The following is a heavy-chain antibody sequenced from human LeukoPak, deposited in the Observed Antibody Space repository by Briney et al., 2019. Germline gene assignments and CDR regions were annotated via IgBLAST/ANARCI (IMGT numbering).Heavy chain of an antibody. CDR2: IRSKAYGGTT. CDR3: TRGGSGSYYNVLVYYYYGMDV. V-gene: IGHV3-49*04. J-gene: IGHJ6*04. D-gene: IGHD3-10*01. CDR1: GFTFGDYA. Sequence: PGGSLRLSCTASGFTFGDYAMSWVRQAPGKGLEWVGFIRSKAYGGTTEYAASVKGRFTISRDDSKGIAYLQMNSLKTEDTAVYYCTRGGSGSYYNVLVYYYYGMDVWGKGTTVTVSS.